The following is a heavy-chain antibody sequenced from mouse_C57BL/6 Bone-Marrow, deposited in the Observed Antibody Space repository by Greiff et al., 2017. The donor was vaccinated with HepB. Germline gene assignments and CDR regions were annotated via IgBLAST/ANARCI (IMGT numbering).Heavy chain of an antibody. V-gene: IGHV1-62-2*01. Sequence: VQVEESGAELVKPGASVKLSCKASGYTFTEYTIHWVKQRSGQGLEWIGWFYPGSGSIKYNEKFKDKAPLTEDKSSSTVYMDLSRLTSEDSAVYFCARHEDRGAWFAYWGQGSLVTVSA. CDR3: ARHEDRGAWFAY. CDR1: GYTFTEYT. CDR2: FYPGSGSI. D-gene: IGHD3-3*01. J-gene: IGHJ3*01.